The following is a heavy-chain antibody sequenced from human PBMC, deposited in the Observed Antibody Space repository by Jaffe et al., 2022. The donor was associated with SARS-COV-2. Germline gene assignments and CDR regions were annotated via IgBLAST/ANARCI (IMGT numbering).Heavy chain of an antibody. Sequence: EVQLVESGGGLVQPGRSLRLSCAASGFTFDDYAMHWVRQAPGKGLEWVSGISWNSGSIGYADSVKGRFTISRDNAKNSLYLQMNSLRAEDTALYYCAKDASRIAAADWGQGTLVTVSS. D-gene: IGHD6-13*01. CDR2: ISWNSGSI. CDR1: GFTFDDYA. V-gene: IGHV3-9*01. J-gene: IGHJ4*02. CDR3: AKDASRIAAAD.